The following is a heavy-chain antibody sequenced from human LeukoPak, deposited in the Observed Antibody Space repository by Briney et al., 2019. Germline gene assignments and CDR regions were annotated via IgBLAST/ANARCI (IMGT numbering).Heavy chain of an antibody. CDR1: GFTFSSYA. D-gene: IGHD3-10*01. CDR2: ISWNSGSI. V-gene: IGHV3-9*01. CDR3: AKDGSGSFDYNWFDP. Sequence: GGSLRLSCAASGFTFSSYAMSWVRQAPGKGLEWVSGISWNSGSIGYADSVKGRFTISRDNAKNSLYLQMNSLRAEDTALYYCAKDGSGSFDYNWFDPWGQGTLVTVSS. J-gene: IGHJ5*02.